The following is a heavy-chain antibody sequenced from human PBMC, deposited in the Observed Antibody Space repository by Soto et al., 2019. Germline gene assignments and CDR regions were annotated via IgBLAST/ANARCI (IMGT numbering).Heavy chain of an antibody. CDR1: GFTFDDYA. D-gene: IGHD3-10*01. CDR3: AKDTSYNYGSGSYFDY. Sequence: EVQLVESGGGLVQPGRSLRLSCAASGFTFDDYAMHWVRQAPGKGLEWGSGISWNSGSIGYADSVKGRFTISRDNAKNSMYLQMNSLRAEDTALYYCAKDTSYNYGSGSYFDYWGQGTLVTVSS. J-gene: IGHJ4*02. V-gene: IGHV3-9*01. CDR2: ISWNSGSI.